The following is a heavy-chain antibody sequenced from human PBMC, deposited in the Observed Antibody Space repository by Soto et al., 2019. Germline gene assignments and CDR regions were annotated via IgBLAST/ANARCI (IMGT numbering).Heavy chain of an antibody. V-gene: IGHV4-4*07. D-gene: IGHD3-3*02. CDR1: GGSISSYY. J-gene: IGHJ4*02. CDR3: ARVHFWSGLPSHFDY. Sequence: SETLSLTCTVSGGSISSYYWSWIRQPAGKGLEWIGRIYTSGSTNYNPSLKSRVTMSVDTSKNQFSLKLSSVTAADTAVYYCARVHFWSGLPSHFDYWGPGTLVTVSS. CDR2: IYTSGST.